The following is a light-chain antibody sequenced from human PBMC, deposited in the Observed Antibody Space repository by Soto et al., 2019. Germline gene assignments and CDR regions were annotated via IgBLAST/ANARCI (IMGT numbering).Light chain of an antibody. CDR2: AAS. CDR3: QKYNSAPLT. CDR1: QGISNY. J-gene: IGKJ1*01. V-gene: IGKV1-27*01. Sequence: DIQMTQSPSSLSASVGDRVTINCRASQGISNYLAWYQQKPGKVPKLLIYAASTLQSGVPSRFSGSGSRTDFTLTISSLQPEDVATYYCQKYNSAPLTFGQGTKVEIK.